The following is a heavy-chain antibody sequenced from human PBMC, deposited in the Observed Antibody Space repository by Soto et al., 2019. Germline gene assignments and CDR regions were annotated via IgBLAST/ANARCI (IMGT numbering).Heavy chain of an antibody. J-gene: IGHJ3*02. CDR3: ARQGGAYDYVWGSYRHHAFDI. D-gene: IGHD3-16*02. Sequence: SEPLSLTCTVSGGSISSSSYYGGWIRQPPGKGLEWIGSIYYSGNTYYNPSIKSRVTISVDTSKNQFSLKLSSVTAADTPVYYCARQGGAYDYVWGSYRHHAFDIWGQGKMVT. V-gene: IGHV4-39*01. CDR2: IYYSGNT. CDR1: GGSISSSSYY.